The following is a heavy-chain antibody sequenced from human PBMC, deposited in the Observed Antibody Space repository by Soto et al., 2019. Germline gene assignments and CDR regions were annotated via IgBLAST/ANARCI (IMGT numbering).Heavy chain of an antibody. V-gene: IGHV4-4*02. Sequence: QVQLQESGPGLVKPSGTLSLTCAVSGSTLYSTHWWSWVRQPPGKGLEWIGEIYHGGNTNYNPSLKSRVTLSIDTSKNQFSLNLTSVTAADTAVYYCARRGYYFGSGSFFDSWGQGTLVTVSS. D-gene: IGHD3-10*01. CDR3: ARRGYYFGSGSFFDS. CDR1: GSTLYSTHW. J-gene: IGHJ4*02. CDR2: IYHGGNT.